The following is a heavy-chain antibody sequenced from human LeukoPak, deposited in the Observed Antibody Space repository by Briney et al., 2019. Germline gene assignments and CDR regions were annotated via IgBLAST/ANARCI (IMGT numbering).Heavy chain of an antibody. Sequence: SETLSLTCTVSGYSISSDYYWGWVRQPPGKGLEWIASIYHSGSTHYSPSLKSRVTISVDKSKNQFSLKLSSVTAADTAVYYCARVRTVGAIVPDDAFDIWGQGTMVTVSS. V-gene: IGHV4-38-2*02. D-gene: IGHD1-26*01. CDR1: GYSISSDYY. CDR2: IYHSGST. CDR3: ARVRTVGAIVPDDAFDI. J-gene: IGHJ3*02.